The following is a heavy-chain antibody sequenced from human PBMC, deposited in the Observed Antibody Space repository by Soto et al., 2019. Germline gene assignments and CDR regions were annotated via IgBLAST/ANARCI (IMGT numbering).Heavy chain of an antibody. CDR2: IFPSDSRT. D-gene: IGHD3-10*01. V-gene: IGHV5-51*01. Sequence: GESLKISCKASGYSFTSYWIGWVRQMPGKGLEWMAIIFPSDSRTKYSPAFQGQVTISVDKSISTAYLQWGSLKASDSATYYCARESYGSGHSWGQGTLVTVS. CDR1: GYSFTSYW. CDR3: ARESYGSGHS. J-gene: IGHJ4*02.